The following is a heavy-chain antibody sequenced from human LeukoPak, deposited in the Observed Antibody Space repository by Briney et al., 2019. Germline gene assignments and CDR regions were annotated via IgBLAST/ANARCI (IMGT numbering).Heavy chain of an antibody. CDR1: GFTFSSYA. CDR3: ATSEYSSGWYFFDY. D-gene: IGHD6-19*01. CDR2: ISGNGGST. Sequence: GGSLRLSCAASGFTFSSYAMSWVRQAPGKGLEWVSAISGNGGSTYYADSVKGRFTISRDNSKNTLYLQMNSLRAEDTAVYYCATSEYSSGWYFFDYWGQGTLVTVSS. J-gene: IGHJ4*02. V-gene: IGHV3-23*01.